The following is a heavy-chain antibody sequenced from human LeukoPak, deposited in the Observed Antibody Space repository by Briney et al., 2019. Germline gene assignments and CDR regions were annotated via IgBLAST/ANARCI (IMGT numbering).Heavy chain of an antibody. J-gene: IGHJ6*03. D-gene: IGHD4-23*01. V-gene: IGHV4-4*07. CDR1: GGSISSYY. CDR3: AREVADYGGYYYYHYMDV. CDR2: IYTSGSN. Sequence: SETLSLTCTVSGGSISSYYWSWIRQSAGKGLEGIGRIYTSGSNNYNPSLKRRVTMSVDTSKNQFSLKLSSVTAADTAMYYCAREVADYGGYYYYHYMDVWGKGTTVTISS.